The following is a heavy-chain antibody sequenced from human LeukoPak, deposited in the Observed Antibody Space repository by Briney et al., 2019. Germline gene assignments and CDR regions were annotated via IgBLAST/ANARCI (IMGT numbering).Heavy chain of an antibody. D-gene: IGHD6-6*01. Sequence: PGGSLRLSCAASGFTFSSYAMSWVRQAPGKGLEWVSGISGSGGSTYYADSVKGRFTISRDNSKNTLYLQMNSLRAEDTAVYYCARVSARSSSRYFDYWGQGTLVTVSS. CDR3: ARVSARSSSRYFDY. J-gene: IGHJ4*02. CDR1: GFTFSSYA. V-gene: IGHV3-23*01. CDR2: ISGSGGST.